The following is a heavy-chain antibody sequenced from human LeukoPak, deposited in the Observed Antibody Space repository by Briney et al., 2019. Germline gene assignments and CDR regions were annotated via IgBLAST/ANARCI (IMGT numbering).Heavy chain of an antibody. V-gene: IGHV4-34*01. CDR2: INHSGST. D-gene: IGHD3-3*01. J-gene: IGHJ3*02. CDR3: ARGRITIAFDI. Sequence: SETLSLTCAVYGGSFSGYYWSWIRQPPGKGLEWIGEINHSGSTNYNPTLKSRVTISVGTSKNQFSLKLSSVTAADTAMYYCARGRITIAFDIWGQGTMVTVSS. CDR1: GGSFSGYY.